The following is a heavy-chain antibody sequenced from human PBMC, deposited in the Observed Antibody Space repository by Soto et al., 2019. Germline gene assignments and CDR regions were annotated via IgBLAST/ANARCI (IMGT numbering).Heavy chain of an antibody. CDR2: ISSSGST. CDR1: GDSIGGVGY. V-gene: IGHV4-31*03. D-gene: IGHD2-2*01. J-gene: IGHJ6*02. Sequence: PSETLSLTCTVSGDSIGGVGYWSWIRQFPGRGLEWIGCISSSGSTYYNLALNNRISLSLDTSKNQFSLKLRSVTAADTAVYYCARDSYPYCSSTSCYSLPYYYYGMDVWGQGTTVTVSS. CDR3: ARDSYPYCSSTSCYSLPYYYYGMDV.